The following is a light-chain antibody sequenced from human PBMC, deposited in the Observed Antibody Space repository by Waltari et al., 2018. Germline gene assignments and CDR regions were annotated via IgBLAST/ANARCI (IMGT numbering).Light chain of an antibody. V-gene: IGLV2-14*01. CDR2: GVS. J-gene: IGLJ2*01. CDR3: CSYTSRKTRL. CDR1: SSDVGGYNY. Sequence: QSALTQPASVSGSPGQSITISCTGTSSDVGGYNYVSWYQKHPGKAPQLMIFGVSNRPLGISDRFSGYQSGNTAFLTISGLQAEDEADYYCCSYTSRKTRLFGGGTKVTVL.